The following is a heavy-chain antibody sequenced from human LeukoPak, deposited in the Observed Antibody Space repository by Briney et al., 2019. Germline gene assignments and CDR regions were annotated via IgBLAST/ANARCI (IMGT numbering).Heavy chain of an antibody. D-gene: IGHD5-24*01. CDR2: INPNSGGT. CDR1: GYTFTGYY. Sequence: ASVKVSCKASGYTFTGYYMHWVRQAPGQGLEWMGWINPNSGGTNYAQKFQGRVTMTRDTSISTAYMELSRLRSDDTAVYYCARCRDGYKDDAFDIWGQGTMVTVSS. V-gene: IGHV1-2*02. J-gene: IGHJ3*02. CDR3: ARCRDGYKDDAFDI.